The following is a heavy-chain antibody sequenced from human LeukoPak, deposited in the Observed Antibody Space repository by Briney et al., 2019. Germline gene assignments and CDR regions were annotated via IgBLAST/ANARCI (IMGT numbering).Heavy chain of an antibody. CDR2: IYSAGGT. D-gene: IGHD5-24*01. CDR3: ARDRAFDN. J-gene: IGHJ4*02. CDR1: GFTFSNYA. Sequence: GGSLRLSCPASGFTFSNYAMTWVRQAPGKGLEWVSVIYSAGGTSYADSVKGRFTVSRDNSKNIIYLQMSSLRVEDTAVYYCARDRAFDNWGQGTLVTVSS. V-gene: IGHV3-66*01.